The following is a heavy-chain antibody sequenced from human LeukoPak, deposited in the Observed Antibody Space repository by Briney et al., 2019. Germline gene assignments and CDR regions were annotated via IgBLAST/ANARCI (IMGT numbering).Heavy chain of an antibody. CDR3: ARVDVDTAMVTRRYYYYGMDV. Sequence: GASVKVSCKASGGTLSSYTTSWVRQAPGQGLEWMGRIIPILGIANYAQKFQGRVTITADKSTSTAYMELSSLRSEDTAVYYCARVDVDTAMVTRRYYYYGMDVWGQGTTVTVSS. CDR1: GGTLSSYT. D-gene: IGHD5-18*01. V-gene: IGHV1-69*02. J-gene: IGHJ6*02. CDR2: IIPILGIA.